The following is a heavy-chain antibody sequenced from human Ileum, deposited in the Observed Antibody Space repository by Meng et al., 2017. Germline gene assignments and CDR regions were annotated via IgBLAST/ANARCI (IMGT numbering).Heavy chain of an antibody. CDR2: AST. CDR1: GASVTTSHYQ. V-gene: IGHV4-61*01. D-gene: IGHD7-27*01. CDR3: ARDHWGSLDY. J-gene: IGHJ4*02. Sequence: GQLQESGPGLVRPSETLSLICTVPGASVTTSHYQWGWIRQPPGKGLEWIGYASTNYNPSLKSRLTISLDTSKNQVSLKLTSVTAADTAVYYCARDHWGSLDYWGQGILVTVSS.